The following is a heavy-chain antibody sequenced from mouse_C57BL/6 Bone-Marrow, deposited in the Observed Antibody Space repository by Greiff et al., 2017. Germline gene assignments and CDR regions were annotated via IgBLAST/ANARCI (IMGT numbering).Heavy chain of an antibody. CDR1: GFTFSDYY. CDR2: ISNGGGST. D-gene: IGHD2-12*01. V-gene: IGHV5-12*01. CDR3: ARQRTCDSDGYFDV. Sequence: EVKLVESGGGLVQPGGSLKLSCAASGFTFSDYYMYWVRQTPEKRLEWVAYISNGGGSTYYPDTVKGRFTISRDNAENTLYLQMSRLKAEDTAMYYCARQRTCDSDGYFDVGGTGTTVTVSS. J-gene: IGHJ1*03.